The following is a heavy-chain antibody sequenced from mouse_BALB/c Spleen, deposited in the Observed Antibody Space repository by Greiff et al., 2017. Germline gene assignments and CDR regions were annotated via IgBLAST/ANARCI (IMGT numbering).Heavy chain of an antibody. CDR2: ISSGSSTI. Sequence: EVKLVESGGGLVQPGGSRKLSCAASGFTFSSFGMHWVRQAPEKGLEWVAYISSGSSTIYYADTVKGRFTISRDNPKNTLFLQMTSLRSEDTAMYYCARFITTVVEDYYAMDYWGQGTSVTVSS. CDR1: GFTFSSFG. J-gene: IGHJ4*01. CDR3: ARFITTVVEDYYAMDY. D-gene: IGHD1-1*01. V-gene: IGHV5-17*02.